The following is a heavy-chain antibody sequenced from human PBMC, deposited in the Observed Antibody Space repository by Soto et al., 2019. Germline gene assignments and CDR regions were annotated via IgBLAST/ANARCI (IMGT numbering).Heavy chain of an antibody. D-gene: IGHD2-21*02. V-gene: IGHV1-69*04. CDR3: ARSRDRCGGDCYSVYAAFDL. CDR1: GATYSPFIAYA. J-gene: IGHJ3*01. CDR2: IIPLGSSQ. Sequence: QVQLVQSGAEVKKPGSLLKVSCKASGATYSPFIAYAISWMRQAPGQGLEWMGSIIPLGSSQHYADDFQGTATISADSSTFTVSLELTNLTSDDAAVYFCARSRDRCGGDCYSVYAAFDLWGQGTAVTVSS.